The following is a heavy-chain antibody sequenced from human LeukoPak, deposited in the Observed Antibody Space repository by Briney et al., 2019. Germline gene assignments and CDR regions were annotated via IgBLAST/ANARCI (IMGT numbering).Heavy chain of an antibody. CDR3: ARRIAARPRGYWFDP. CDR2: INHSGST. J-gene: IGHJ5*02. CDR1: GGSFSGHY. V-gene: IGHV4-34*01. Sequence: PSETLSLTCAVYGGSFSGHYWSWIRQPPGKGLEWIGEINHSGSTNYNPSLKSRVTISVDTSKNQFSLKVSSVTAADTAVYYCARRIAARPRGYWFDPWGQGTLVTVSS. D-gene: IGHD6-6*01.